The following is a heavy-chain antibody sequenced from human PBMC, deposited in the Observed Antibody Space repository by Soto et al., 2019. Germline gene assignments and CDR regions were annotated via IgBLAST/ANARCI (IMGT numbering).Heavy chain of an antibody. CDR1: GFIFSSFS. V-gene: IGHV3-30*09. Sequence: QVQLVESGGGVVQPGRSLRLSCAASGFIFSSFSLHWVRQAPGKGLEWLALISYDGSNKYNADSVKGRFAISRDNSKNTLDLQLNSLRPEDTAVYYCARTTTVAGTPEFDYWGQGTLVTVSS. CDR3: ARTTTVAGTPEFDY. CDR2: ISYDGSNK. J-gene: IGHJ4*02. D-gene: IGHD6-19*01.